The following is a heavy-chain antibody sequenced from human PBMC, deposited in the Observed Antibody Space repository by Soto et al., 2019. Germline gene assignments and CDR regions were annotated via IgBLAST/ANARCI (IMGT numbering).Heavy chain of an antibody. Sequence: SETLSLTLIILGGSMSREYWTWIRQPPGKGLEWIGYIYYSGTTNYSPSLKNRFTISVDTSKNQFSLNLRSVTAADTAVYYCARHRLVEGLYMDVWGKGTTVTVSS. D-gene: IGHD2-15*01. CDR1: GGSMSREY. J-gene: IGHJ6*03. CDR2: IYYSGTT. CDR3: ARHRLVEGLYMDV. V-gene: IGHV4-59*08.